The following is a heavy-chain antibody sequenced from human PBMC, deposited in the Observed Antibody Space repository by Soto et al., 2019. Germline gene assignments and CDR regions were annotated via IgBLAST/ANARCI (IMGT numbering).Heavy chain of an antibody. V-gene: IGHV4-39*01. CDR2: IYYSGST. Sequence: PSETLSLTCTVSGGSISSSSYYWGWIRQPPGKGLEWIGSIYYSGSTYYNPSLKSRVTISVDTSKNQFSLKLSSVTAADTAVYFCARSLRLRSMADYWGQGTLVTVSS. D-gene: IGHD5-12*01. CDR1: GGSISSSSYY. J-gene: IGHJ4*02. CDR3: ARSLRLRSMADY.